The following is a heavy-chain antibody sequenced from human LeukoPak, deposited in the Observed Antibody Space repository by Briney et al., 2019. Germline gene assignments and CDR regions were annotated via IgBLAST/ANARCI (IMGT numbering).Heavy chain of an antibody. Sequence: ASVKVSCKASGYTFTDYYMHWVRQAPGQGLEWMARINPNDGDTNYAQKFQGRVTMTRDTSISTAHMEVSRLRSDDTAVYYCARANFLYCSSSTCLFDYWGQGTLVTVSS. V-gene: IGHV1-2*02. CDR2: INPNDGDT. J-gene: IGHJ4*02. CDR1: GYTFTDYY. CDR3: ARANFLYCSSSTCLFDY. D-gene: IGHD2-2*01.